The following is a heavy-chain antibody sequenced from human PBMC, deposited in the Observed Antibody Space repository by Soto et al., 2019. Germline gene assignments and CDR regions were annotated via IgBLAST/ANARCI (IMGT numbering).Heavy chain of an antibody. CDR2: IIPIFGTA. V-gene: IGHV1-69*13. D-gene: IGHD3-3*01. J-gene: IGHJ4*02. CDR1: GGTFSSYA. CDR3: ARYLYDFWSGYPLDY. Sequence: ASVKVSCKASGGTFSSYAISWVRQAPGQGLEWMGGIIPIFGTANYAQKFQGRVTITADESTSTAYMELSSLRSEDTAVYYCARYLYDFWSGYPLDYWGQGTLVTVSS.